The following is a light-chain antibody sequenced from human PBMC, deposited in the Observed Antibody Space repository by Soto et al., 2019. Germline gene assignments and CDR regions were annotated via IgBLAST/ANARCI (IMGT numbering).Light chain of an antibody. V-gene: IGKV1-9*01. CDR2: KAS. Sequence: DIQLTQSPSFLSASVGERVTITCRASQGISTYLAWYQQKPGRAPNLLIYKASTLKSGVPSRFSGSGSGTEFTLTISSLQPDDFATYYCQHYNSYSEAFGQGTKVDIK. CDR3: QHYNSYSEA. CDR1: QGISTY. J-gene: IGKJ1*01.